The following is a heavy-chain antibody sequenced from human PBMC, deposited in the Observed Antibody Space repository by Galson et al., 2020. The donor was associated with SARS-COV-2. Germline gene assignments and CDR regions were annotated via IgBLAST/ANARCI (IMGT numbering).Heavy chain of an antibody. CDR1: GFTFSSYS. J-gene: IGHJ6*02. V-gene: IGHV3-21*01. CDR2: ISSSSSYI. D-gene: IGHD2-2*01. Sequence: GGSLRLSCAASGFTFSSYSMNWVRQAPGKGLEWVSSISSSSSYIYYADSVKGRFTISRDNAKNSLYLQMNSLRAEDTAVYYCASHPGPVVPAANYYYYGMDVWGQGTTVTVSS. CDR3: ASHPGPVVPAANYYYYGMDV.